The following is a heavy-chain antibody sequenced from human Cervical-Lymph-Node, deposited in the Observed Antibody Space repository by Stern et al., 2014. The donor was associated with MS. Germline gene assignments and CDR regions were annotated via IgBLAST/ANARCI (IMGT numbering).Heavy chain of an antibody. CDR3: ATHRGRVTSYYGMDV. V-gene: IGHV1-24*01. CDR1: GYTLSEIS. CDR2: FDPEHGDT. Sequence: VHLVESGDEVKKPGASVKVSCKDSGYTLSEISMHWVRQAPGKGLEWMGGFDPEHGDTLNSQKLHGRVTMAVDRSTDTAYMELSSLRSEDTAVYYCATHRGRVTSYYGMDVWGQGTTVTVSS. D-gene: IGHD2-21*02. J-gene: IGHJ6*02.